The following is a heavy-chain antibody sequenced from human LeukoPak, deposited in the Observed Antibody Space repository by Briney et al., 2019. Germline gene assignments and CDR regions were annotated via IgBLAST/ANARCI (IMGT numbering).Heavy chain of an antibody. V-gene: IGHV1-8*01. CDR2: MNPNRGNT. D-gene: IGHD5-18*01. Sequence: GASVKVSCMASGYTFTSYDINWVRQATGQGLEWMGWMNPNRGNTGYAQKFQGRVTMTRNTSISTAYMELSSLRSEDTAVYYCATRLGYSYVNAFDIWGQGTMVTVSS. J-gene: IGHJ3*02. CDR1: GYTFTSYD. CDR3: ATRLGYSYVNAFDI.